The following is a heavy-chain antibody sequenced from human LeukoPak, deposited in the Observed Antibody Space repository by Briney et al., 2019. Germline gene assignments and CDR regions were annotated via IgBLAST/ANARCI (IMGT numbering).Heavy chain of an antibody. J-gene: IGHJ6*02. Sequence: ASMKVSCKASGYTFPNYHIHWVRQAPGQGLEWLGIINPNGGSASYAQRFQGRVTMTTDTSTSTAYMELRSLRSDDTAVYYCARDQSRYSSSWFPYYYYGMDVWGQGTTVTVSS. D-gene: IGHD6-13*01. CDR3: ARDQSRYSSSWFPYYYYGMDV. V-gene: IGHV1-46*01. CDR2: INPNGGSA. CDR1: GYTFPNYH.